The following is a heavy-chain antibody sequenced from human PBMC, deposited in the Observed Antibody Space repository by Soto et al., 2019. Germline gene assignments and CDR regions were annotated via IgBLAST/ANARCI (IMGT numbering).Heavy chain of an antibody. J-gene: IGHJ4*02. D-gene: IGHD3-10*01. V-gene: IGHV3-74*01. Sequence: GGSLRLSCAASGFNFKKYWMHWVRQAPGKGLEWVSRISDAGSTTTYADSVKGRFTISRGNSKNTLYLQMNSLRTEDSAVYYCAKAGGGFGDFVHHWGQGTPVTVSS. CDR2: ISDAGSTT. CDR1: GFNFKKYW. CDR3: AKAGGGFGDFVHH.